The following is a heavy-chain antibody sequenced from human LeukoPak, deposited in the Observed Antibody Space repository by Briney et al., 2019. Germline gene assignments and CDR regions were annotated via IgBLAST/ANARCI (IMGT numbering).Heavy chain of an antibody. J-gene: IGHJ4*02. CDR2: ISYDGSSK. D-gene: IGHD3-9*01. V-gene: IGHV3-30-3*01. CDR3: ARDFHSRRYSDW. Sequence: GGSLRLSCAASGYTFSRYTMHWVRQAPGKGLDWVAFISYDGSSKYHADSVKGRFTISRDNSKNTLYLEMNSLRVEDTAVYYCARDFHSRRYSDWWGQGTLVTVSS. CDR1: GYTFSRYT.